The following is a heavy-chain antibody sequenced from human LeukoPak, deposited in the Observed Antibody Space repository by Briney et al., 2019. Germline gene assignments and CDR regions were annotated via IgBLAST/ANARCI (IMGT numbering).Heavy chain of an antibody. V-gene: IGHV3-23*01. J-gene: IGHJ4*02. Sequence: RPGGSLRLSCVASGFSFNNYAMNWVRQAPGKGLEWVSLIIGSSGTTFYADSVKGRFTISRGKSKSTLYLQMNSLRAEDTAVYYCAKGAYDYIEIAYFDYWGQGSLVTVSS. CDR2: IIGSSGTT. D-gene: IGHD5-12*01. CDR3: AKGAYDYIEIAYFDY. CDR1: GFSFNNYA.